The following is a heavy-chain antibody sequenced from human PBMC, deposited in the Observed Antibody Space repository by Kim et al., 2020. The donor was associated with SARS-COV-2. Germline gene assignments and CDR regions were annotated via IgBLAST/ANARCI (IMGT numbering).Heavy chain of an antibody. CDR2: ISSRSSTM. J-gene: IGHJ4*02. Sequence: GGSLRLSCAASGFTFSSYTMNWVRQAPGKGLEWVSYISSRSSTMYYADSVKGRFTISRDNAKNSLYLEMNSLRAGDTAVYYCARGTHSDYWGKGALVT. CDR1: GFTFSSYT. D-gene: IGHD1-1*01. V-gene: IGHV3-48*04. CDR3: ARGTHSDY.